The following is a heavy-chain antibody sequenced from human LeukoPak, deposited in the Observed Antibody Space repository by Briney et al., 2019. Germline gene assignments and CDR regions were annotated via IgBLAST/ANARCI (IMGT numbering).Heavy chain of an antibody. CDR2: ISDSGSST. V-gene: IGHV3-23*01. J-gene: IGHJ5*02. Sequence: QAGGSLRLSCAASGFTFSSHWMTWVRQAPGKGLEWVSTISDSGSSTYYADSVKGRFTISRDNSKNTLYLQMNSLRAEDTAVYYCAREEEGGIAVAGTNWFDPWGQGTLVTVSS. D-gene: IGHD6-19*01. CDR3: AREEEGGIAVAGTNWFDP. CDR1: GFTFSSHW.